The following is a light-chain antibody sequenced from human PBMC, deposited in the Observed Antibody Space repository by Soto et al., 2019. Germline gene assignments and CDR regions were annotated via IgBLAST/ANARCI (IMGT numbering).Light chain of an antibody. CDR2: GAS. CDR3: QHYGSSPYT. J-gene: IGKJ2*01. CDR1: QRVSSSY. V-gene: IGKV3-20*01. Sequence: EIVLTQSPGTLSLSPGERATLSCRARQRVSSSYLAWYQQKPGQAPRLLIYGASSRATGIPDRFSGSGSGTDFTLTISRLEPEDFAVYYCQHYGSSPYTCGQGTKLEIK.